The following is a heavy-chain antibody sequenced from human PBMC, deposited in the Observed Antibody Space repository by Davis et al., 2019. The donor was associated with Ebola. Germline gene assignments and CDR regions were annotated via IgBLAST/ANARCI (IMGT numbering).Heavy chain of an antibody. V-gene: IGHV4-34*01. CDR2: INHSGSS. J-gene: IGHJ6*02. CDR3: AGIAVAGLYYYGMDV. CDR1: GGSFSGYF. Sequence: SETLSLTCAVYGGSFSGYFWAWIRQPPGKGLEWIGEINHSGSSNYNPSLKSRVTISVDTSKNQFSLKLSSVTAADTAVYYCAGIAVAGLYYYGMDVWAKGPRSPSP. D-gene: IGHD6-19*01.